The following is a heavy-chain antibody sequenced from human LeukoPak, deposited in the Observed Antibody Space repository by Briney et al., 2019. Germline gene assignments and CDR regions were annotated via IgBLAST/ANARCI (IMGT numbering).Heavy chain of an antibody. D-gene: IGHD3-22*01. CDR3: ARGPDSSGHYVGYY. CDR1: GFTFSTYW. J-gene: IGHJ4*02. Sequence: GGSLRLSCAASGFTFSTYWMHWVRQAPGKGLVWVSRINGAGSSTSYADSVKGRFTISRDNAKNTLYLQMNSLRVEDTAVYYCARGPDSSGHYVGYYWGQGSLVTVSS. CDR2: INGAGSST. V-gene: IGHV3-74*01.